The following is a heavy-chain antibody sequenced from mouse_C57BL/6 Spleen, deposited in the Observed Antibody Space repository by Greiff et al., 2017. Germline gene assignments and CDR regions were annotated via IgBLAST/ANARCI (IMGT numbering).Heavy chain of an antibody. CDR1: GYTFTSYW. J-gene: IGHJ3*01. CDR2: IDPSDSET. V-gene: IGHV1-52*01. D-gene: IGHD2-4*01. CDR3: ARGRYYDYLAY. Sequence: QVQLQQPGAELVRPGSSVKLSCKASGYTFTSYWMHWVKQRPIQGLEWIGNIDPSDSETHYNQKFKDKATLTVDKSSSTAYMQLSSLTSEDSAVYYCARGRYYDYLAYWGQGTLVTVSA.